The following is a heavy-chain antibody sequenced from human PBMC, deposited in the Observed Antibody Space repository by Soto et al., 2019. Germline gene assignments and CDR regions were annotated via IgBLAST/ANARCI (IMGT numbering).Heavy chain of an antibody. CDR3: ARTYYDILTGHVKFDY. V-gene: IGHV1-8*01. J-gene: IGHJ4*02. CDR1: GYTFTSYD. Sequence: ASVKVSCKASGYTFTSYDINWVRQATGQGLEWMGWMNPNSGNTGYAQKFQGRVTMTRNTSISTAYMELSSLGSEDTAVYYCARTYYDILTGHVKFDYWGQGTLVTVSS. D-gene: IGHD3-9*01. CDR2: MNPNSGNT.